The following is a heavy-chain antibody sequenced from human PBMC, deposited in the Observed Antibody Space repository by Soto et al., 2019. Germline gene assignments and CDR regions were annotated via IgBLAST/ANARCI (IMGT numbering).Heavy chain of an antibody. CDR1: GGSISSYY. D-gene: IGHD2-15*01. CDR3: ARDVGYCSGGSCGNWFDP. Sequence: PSETLSLTCIVSGGSISSYYWSWIRQPPGKGLEWIGYIYYSGSTNYNPSLKSRVSISVDTSKNQFSLKLSSVTAADTAVYYCARDVGYCSGGSCGNWFDPWGQGTLVTVSS. V-gene: IGHV4-59*01. J-gene: IGHJ5*02. CDR2: IYYSGST.